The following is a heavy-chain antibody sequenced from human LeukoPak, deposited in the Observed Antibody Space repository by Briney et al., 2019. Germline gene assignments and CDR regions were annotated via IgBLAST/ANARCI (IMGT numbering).Heavy chain of an antibody. V-gene: IGHV3-53*01. J-gene: IGHJ4*02. CDR3: ILTTVTTSAEY. CDR2: IYNGVTI. Sequence: PGGSLRLSCAASGLTVSSNYMNWVRQAPGEGLEWVSVIYNGVTIHYADSVKGRFTISSDNSKNTVYLPMNSLRAEDTAMYYCILTTVTTSAEYWGQGTLVTVSS. CDR1: GLTVSSNY. D-gene: IGHD4-17*01.